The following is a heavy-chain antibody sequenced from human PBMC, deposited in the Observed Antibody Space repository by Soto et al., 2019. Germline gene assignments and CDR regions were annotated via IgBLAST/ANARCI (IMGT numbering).Heavy chain of an antibody. CDR1: GFTFSGYA. D-gene: IGHD6-19*01. V-gene: IGHV3-23*01. CDR2: ISGSGGST. J-gene: IGHJ4*02. Sequence: GVSMRHPSAAAGFTFSGYARSWVRQTPGKGLEWVSAISGSGGSTYYADSVKGRFTISRDNSKNTLYLQMNSLRAEDTAVYYCAKDHAVAGTPHLDYWGQGTLVTVSS. CDR3: AKDHAVAGTPHLDY.